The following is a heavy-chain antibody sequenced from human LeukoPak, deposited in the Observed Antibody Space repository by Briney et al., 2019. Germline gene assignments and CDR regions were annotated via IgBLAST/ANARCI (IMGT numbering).Heavy chain of an antibody. V-gene: IGHV4-39*01. CDR2: IYYSGST. CDR3: AGSVAISSPFDY. CDR1: GGSISSSSYY. Sequence: PSETLSLTRTVSGGSISSSSYYWGWIRQPPGKGLEWIGSIYYSGSTHYNPSLKSRVTISVDTSKNQFSLKLSSVTAADTAVYYCAGSVAISSPFDYWGQGTLVTVSS. J-gene: IGHJ4*02. D-gene: IGHD3-3*02.